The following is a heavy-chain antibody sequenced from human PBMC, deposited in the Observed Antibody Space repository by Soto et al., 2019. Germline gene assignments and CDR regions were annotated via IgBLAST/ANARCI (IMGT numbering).Heavy chain of an antibody. J-gene: IGHJ5*02. CDR2: MNPNSGNT. Sequence: EASVKVSCKASGYTFTSYDINWVRQATGQGLEWMGWMNPNSGNTGYAQKFQGRVTMTRNTSISTAYMELSSLRSEDTAVYYCARVRFRYCSGGSCYPLNWFDPWGQGTLVTVSS. CDR1: GYTFTSYD. D-gene: IGHD2-15*01. V-gene: IGHV1-8*01. CDR3: ARVRFRYCSGGSCYPLNWFDP.